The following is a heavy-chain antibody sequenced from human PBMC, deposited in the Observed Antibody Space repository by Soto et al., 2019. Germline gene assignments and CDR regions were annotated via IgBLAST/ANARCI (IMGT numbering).Heavy chain of an antibody. CDR2: INPNSGGT. D-gene: IGHD6-19*01. CDR3: ARDSRIAVAGTLYNRFDP. Sequence: GASVKVSCKASGYTFTGYYMHWVRQAPGQGLEWMGWINPNSGGTNYAQKFQGWVTMTRDTSISTAYMELSRLRSDDTAVYYCARDSRIAVAGTLYNRFDPWGQGTLVPVSS. CDR1: GYTFTGYY. J-gene: IGHJ5*02. V-gene: IGHV1-2*04.